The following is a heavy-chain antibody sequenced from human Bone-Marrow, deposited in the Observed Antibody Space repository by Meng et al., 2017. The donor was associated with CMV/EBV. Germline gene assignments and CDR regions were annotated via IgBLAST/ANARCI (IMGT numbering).Heavy chain of an antibody. V-gene: IGHV3-23*01. CDR3: AKDQGGERSHFDY. Sequence: GGSLRLSCAASGFTFSSYAMSWVRQAPGKGLEWVSAISGSGGSTYYADSVKGRFTISRDNSKNTLYLQMNSLRAEHTSVYYCAKDQGGERSHFDYWGQVTLVTVSS. D-gene: IGHD3-16*01. J-gene: IGHJ4*02. CDR1: GFTFSSYA. CDR2: ISGSGGST.